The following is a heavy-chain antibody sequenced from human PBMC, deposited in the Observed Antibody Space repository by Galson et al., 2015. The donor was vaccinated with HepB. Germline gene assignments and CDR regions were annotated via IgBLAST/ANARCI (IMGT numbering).Heavy chain of an antibody. CDR2: INSKTDGKTT. Sequence: SLRLSCAASGFPSNNAWMTWVRQAPGMGLEWVGRINSKTDGKTTDYASPVKGRFTISRDDSKNRLYLQMNSLKPEDTAVYYCTTDVYYSTYWSWLDPWGQGTLVTVSS. V-gene: IGHV3-15*01. CDR1: GFPSNNAW. CDR3: TTDVYYSTYWSWLDP. D-gene: IGHD2-8*02. J-gene: IGHJ5*02.